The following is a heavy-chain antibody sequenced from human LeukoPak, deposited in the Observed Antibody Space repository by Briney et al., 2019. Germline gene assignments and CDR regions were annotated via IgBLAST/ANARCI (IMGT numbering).Heavy chain of an antibody. CDR2: IRSKVDAETA. V-gene: IGHV3-49*04. J-gene: IGHJ4*02. CDR3: TRGYGHYDSSGYH. D-gene: IGHD3-22*01. Sequence: LSLTCAVYGGSFSDHYWSWVRQAPGKGLEWVGFIRSKVDAETAGYAASVKGRFTVSRDDSKSIAYLQMNSLKTEDTAVYYCTRGYGHYDSSGYHWGQGTLVTVSS. CDR1: GGSFSDHY.